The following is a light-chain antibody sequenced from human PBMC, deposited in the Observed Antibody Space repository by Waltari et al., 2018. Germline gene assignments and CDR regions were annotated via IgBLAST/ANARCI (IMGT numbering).Light chain of an antibody. J-gene: IGKJ1*01. V-gene: IGKV1-39*01. CDR2: TAS. CDR3: QQSYRAPRVT. Sequence: DIQMTQSPSSLSASVGGRVSITCRANQSIANYLSWYQQKPGKAPKLLIYTASTLQSGVPSRFSGSGSGRDFTLTISSLQPEDFATYYCQQSYRAPRVTFGQGTTV. CDR1: QSIANY.